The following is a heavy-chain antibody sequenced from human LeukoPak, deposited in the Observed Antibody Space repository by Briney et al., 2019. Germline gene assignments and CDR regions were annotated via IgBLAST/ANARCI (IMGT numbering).Heavy chain of an antibody. J-gene: IGHJ6*02. V-gene: IGHV1-3*01. CDR3: ARVVTRLREGAYQYDLDV. CDR2: INVGNGDT. D-gene: IGHD3-16*01. Sequence: ASVKVSCKASGYTFTNYIIHWVRQAPGQRLEWMGWINVGNGDTEYSQKFQGRVTSTRDTSASTAYLDLSSLRSEDTAIYYCARVVTRLREGAYQYDLDVWGPGTTVTVSS. CDR1: GYTFTNYI.